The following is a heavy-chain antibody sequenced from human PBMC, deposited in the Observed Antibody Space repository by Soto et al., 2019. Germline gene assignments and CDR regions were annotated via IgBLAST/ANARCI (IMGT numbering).Heavy chain of an antibody. CDR1: GGAISSSSYY. Sequence: PLETLSLPCTVSGGAISSSSYYWGWIRQPPGKGLEWIGGIYYSGSTYYNPSLKSRVTISVDTSKNQFSLKLSSVTAADTAVYYCASANAHYDFWSGYQPLDPWGQGTLVTVSS. D-gene: IGHD3-3*01. J-gene: IGHJ5*02. CDR2: IYYSGST. CDR3: ASANAHYDFWSGYQPLDP. V-gene: IGHV4-39*01.